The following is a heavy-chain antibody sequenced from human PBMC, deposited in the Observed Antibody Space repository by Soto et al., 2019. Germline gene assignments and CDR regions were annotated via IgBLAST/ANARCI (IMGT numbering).Heavy chain of an antibody. Sequence: QITLKASGPTLVKPTQPLTLSCTFSGFSIRSNGVGVAWIRQPPGKALEWLAVIYWDDDNRYRPSLKSRPTITKDTTKTQVVFTLTNMDPVDIGTYCCAPFMNYYDSCSFDGVFDIWGQGTTVSVSS. CDR1: GFSIRSNGVG. J-gene: IGHJ3*02. V-gene: IGHV2-5*02. CDR2: IYWDDDN. CDR3: APFMNYYDSCSFDGVFDI. D-gene: IGHD3-22*01.